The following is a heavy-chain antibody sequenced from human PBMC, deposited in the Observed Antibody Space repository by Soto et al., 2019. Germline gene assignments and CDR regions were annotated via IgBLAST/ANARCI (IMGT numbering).Heavy chain of an antibody. CDR3: ARDRAYGDYPDYYYGMDV. J-gene: IGHJ6*02. Sequence: GGSLRLSCAASGFTFSSYSMNWVRQAPGKGLEWVSSISSSSSYIYYADSVKGRFTISRDNAKNSLYLQMNSLRAEDTAVYYCARDRAYGDYPDYYYGMDVWGQGTTVTVSS. CDR1: GFTFSSYS. D-gene: IGHD4-17*01. V-gene: IGHV3-21*01. CDR2: ISSSSSYI.